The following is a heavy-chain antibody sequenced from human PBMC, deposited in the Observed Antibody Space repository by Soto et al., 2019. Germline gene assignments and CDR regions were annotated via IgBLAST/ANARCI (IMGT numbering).Heavy chain of an antibody. J-gene: IGHJ4*02. CDR2: INSDGSST. D-gene: IGHD1-1*01. CDR1: GFTFSNYW. CDR3: VGGTGY. Sequence: EVQVVEFGGGLVQPGGSLRLSCAGSGFTFSNYWMYWARQAPGKGLVWVSRINSDGSSTNYADSVKGRFTISRDNAKNTVHLQMNSLRAEDTAVYYCVGGTGYWGQGTLVTVSS. V-gene: IGHV3-74*01.